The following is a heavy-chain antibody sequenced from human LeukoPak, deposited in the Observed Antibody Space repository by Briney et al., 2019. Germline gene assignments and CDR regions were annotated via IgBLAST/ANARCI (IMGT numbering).Heavy chain of an antibody. CDR3: ARHLSPWSGWYLVFDY. J-gene: IGHJ4*02. CDR1: GYSFTNYW. Sequence: GESLKISLNAPGYSFTNYWIGWVPPMPGKGLGWMGIIYPRDSDTIYSPSFQDQVTISADKSISNADLQWSSLRASDAAMYYCARHLSPWSGWYLVFDYWGQGALVTVSS. V-gene: IGHV5-51*01. CDR2: IYPRDSDT. D-gene: IGHD3-3*01.